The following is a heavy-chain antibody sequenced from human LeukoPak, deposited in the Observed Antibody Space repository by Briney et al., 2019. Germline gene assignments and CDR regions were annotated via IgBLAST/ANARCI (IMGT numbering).Heavy chain of an antibody. J-gene: IGHJ4*02. Sequence: GGSLSLSCAASGFTVSSNYMSWVRQAPGKGLEWVSVIYSGGSTYYADSVKGRFTISRDNSKNTASLQMNSLKIEDTAVYYCTHYHTSGFDYWGQGTLVTVSS. V-gene: IGHV3-53*01. D-gene: IGHD3-10*01. CDR3: THYHTSGFDY. CDR1: GFTVSSNY. CDR2: IYSGGST.